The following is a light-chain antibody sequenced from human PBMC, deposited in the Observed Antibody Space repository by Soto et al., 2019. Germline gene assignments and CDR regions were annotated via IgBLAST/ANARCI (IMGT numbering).Light chain of an antibody. CDR3: ISYADNKGV. CDR1: SGHSSYA. Sequence: QLVLTQSPSASASLGASVKLTCTLSSGHSSYAIAWHQKQPGKGPRYLMDLNNDGSHSKGDGIPDRFSGSSSGAERYLIISSLQSEDEADYYCISYADNKGVFGGGTKLTVL. V-gene: IGLV4-69*01. J-gene: IGLJ3*02. CDR2: LNNDGSH.